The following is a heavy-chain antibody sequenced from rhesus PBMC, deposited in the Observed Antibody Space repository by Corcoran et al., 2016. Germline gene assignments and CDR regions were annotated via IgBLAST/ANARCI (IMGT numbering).Heavy chain of an antibody. Sequence: QLQLQESGPGLVKPSETLSLTCAVSGGSISSNYWSWIRQPPGKGLEWIGLISGSGGSTDYNPSLKSRVTISTDTSKNQFSLKLSSVTAADTAVYYCAAPLSGSYYYHYFDYWGQGVLVTVSS. J-gene: IGHJ4*01. CDR1: GGSISSNY. CDR3: AAPLSGSYYYHYFDY. CDR2: ISGSGGST. V-gene: IGHV4-173*01. D-gene: IGHD3-16*01.